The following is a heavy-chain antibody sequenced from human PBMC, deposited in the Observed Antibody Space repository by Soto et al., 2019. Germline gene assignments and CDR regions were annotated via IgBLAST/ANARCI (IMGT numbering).Heavy chain of an antibody. Sequence: ASVKVSCKASGYTFTGYYMHWVRQAPGQGLEWMGWINPNSGGTNYAQKFQGRVTMTTDTSTSTAYMELRSLRSDDTAVYYCATGSTLGYCSGGSCLPNDYWGQGTLVTVSS. CDR3: ATGSTLGYCSGGSCLPNDY. CDR1: GYTFTGYY. J-gene: IGHJ4*02. CDR2: INPNSGGT. D-gene: IGHD2-15*01. V-gene: IGHV1-2*02.